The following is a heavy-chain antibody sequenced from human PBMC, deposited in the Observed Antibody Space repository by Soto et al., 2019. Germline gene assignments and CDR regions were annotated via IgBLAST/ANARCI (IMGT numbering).Heavy chain of an antibody. CDR1: GGSISSSSYY. Sequence: SETLSLTCTVSGGSISSSSYYWGWIRQPPGKGLEWIGSIYYSGSTYYNPSLKSRVTMSVDTSKNQFSLKLSSVTAADTAVYYCARDVDELLGYCGMDVWGQGTTVTVSS. CDR2: IYYSGST. J-gene: IGHJ6*02. V-gene: IGHV4-39*07. CDR3: ARDVDELLGYCGMDV. D-gene: IGHD2-15*01.